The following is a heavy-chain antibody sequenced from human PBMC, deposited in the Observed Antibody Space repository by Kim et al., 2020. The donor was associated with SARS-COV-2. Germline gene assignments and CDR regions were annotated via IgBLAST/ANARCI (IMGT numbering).Heavy chain of an antibody. V-gene: IGHV3-30*18. D-gene: IGHD3-22*01. CDR3: AKDTYDSSGYLGAFDI. Sequence: GGSLRLSCAASGFTFSSYGMHWVRQAPGKGLEWVAVISYDGSNKYYADSVKGRFTISRDNSKNTLYLQMNSLRAEDTAVYYCAKDTYDSSGYLGAFDIWGQGTMVTVSS. J-gene: IGHJ3*02. CDR1: GFTFSSYG. CDR2: ISYDGSNK.